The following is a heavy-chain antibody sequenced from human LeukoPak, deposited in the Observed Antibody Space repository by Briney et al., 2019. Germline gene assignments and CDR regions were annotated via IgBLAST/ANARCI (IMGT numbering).Heavy chain of an antibody. CDR1: GFTFSSYS. J-gene: IGHJ4*02. CDR3: ARGHGGNSADYFDY. Sequence: GGSLRLSCAASGFTFSSYSMNWVRQAPGKGLEWVSSISSSSSYIYYADSVKGRFTISRDNAKNSLYLQMNSLRAEDTAVYYCARGHGGNSADYFDYWGQGTLVTVSS. D-gene: IGHD4-23*01. CDR2: ISSSSSYI. V-gene: IGHV3-21*01.